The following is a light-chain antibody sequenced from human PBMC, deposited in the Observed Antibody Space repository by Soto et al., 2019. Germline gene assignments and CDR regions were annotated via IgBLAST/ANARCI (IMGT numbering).Light chain of an antibody. J-gene: IGKJ1*01. CDR1: QSVSSN. Sequence: EIVLTQSPATLSLSPGERATLSCRASQSVSSNLAWYRQKPGQAPRLLIYDSSNRAAGIPARFSGSGSGTDFTLTVSSLEPEDFVVYYCQQRSDWPWTFGQGTKGGYQ. CDR2: DSS. V-gene: IGKV3-11*01. CDR3: QQRSDWPWT.